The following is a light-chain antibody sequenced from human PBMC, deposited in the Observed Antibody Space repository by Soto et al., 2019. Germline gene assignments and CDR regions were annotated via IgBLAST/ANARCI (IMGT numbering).Light chain of an antibody. Sequence: IVMTHSPVTLSVSPWERATLSFKTSQSSGSNFLAWYQHKPGQAPRLLIYASSNRATGIPDRFSGSASGTDFTLTINRLEPEDFAVYYCQLYGISPHFGQGTRLEIK. J-gene: IGKJ5*01. V-gene: IGKV3-20*01. CDR3: QLYGISPH. CDR1: QSSGSNF. CDR2: ASS.